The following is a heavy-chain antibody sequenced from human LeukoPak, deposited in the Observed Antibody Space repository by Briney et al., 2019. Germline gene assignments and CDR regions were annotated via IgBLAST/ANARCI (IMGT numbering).Heavy chain of an antibody. CDR2: IIPIFGTA. CDR1: GGTFSSYA. CDR3: AREEREYCGGDCNDAFDI. D-gene: IGHD2-21*02. J-gene: IGHJ3*02. V-gene: IGHV1-69*13. Sequence: ASVKVPCKASGGTFSSYAISWVRQAPGQGLEWMGGIIPIFGTANYAQKFQGRVTITADESTSTAYMELSSLRSEDTAVYYCAREEREYCGGDCNDAFDIWGQGTMVTVSS.